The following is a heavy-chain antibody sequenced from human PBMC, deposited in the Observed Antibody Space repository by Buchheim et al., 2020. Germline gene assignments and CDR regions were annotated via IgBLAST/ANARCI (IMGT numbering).Heavy chain of an antibody. CDR3: ARDHGSSWFYFDY. Sequence: EVQLVESGGGLVQPGGSLRLSCAASGFTVSSNYMSWVRQAPGKGLEWVPVIYSGGSTYYADSVKGRFPISRAHSNNPPLPQMNSLRAEDTAVYYCARDHGSSWFYFDYWGQGTL. V-gene: IGHV3-66*01. J-gene: IGHJ4*02. CDR1: GFTVSSNY. CDR2: IYSGGST. D-gene: IGHD6-13*01.